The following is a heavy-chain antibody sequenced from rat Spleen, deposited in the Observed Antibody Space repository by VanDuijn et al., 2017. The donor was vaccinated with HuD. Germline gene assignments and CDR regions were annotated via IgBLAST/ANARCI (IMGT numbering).Heavy chain of an antibody. CDR3: ARRADPDY. V-gene: IGHV5-58*01. D-gene: IGHD4-1*01. Sequence: EVQLVESGGGLVQPGRSMKLSCAASGFTFSRYWMYWVRQAPGKGLEWVSSISNDGGTTYYPDSVKGRFTISRDNAENTVYLQMNSLRSEDTATYYCARRADPDYWGQGVMVTVSS. CDR1: GFTFSRYW. CDR2: ISNDGGTT. J-gene: IGHJ2*01.